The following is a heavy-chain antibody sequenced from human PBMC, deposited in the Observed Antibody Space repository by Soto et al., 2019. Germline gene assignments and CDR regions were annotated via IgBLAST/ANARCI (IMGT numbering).Heavy chain of an antibody. Sequence: EVQLVESGGGLIQPGGSLSFSCAASGFTVSSNYMSWVRQAPGKGLEWVSVIYSGGSTYYADSVKGRFTISRDNSKNTLYLQINSLRAEDTAVYYCARVTNDAFDIWGQGTMVTVSS. CDR1: GFTVSSNY. V-gene: IGHV3-53*01. D-gene: IGHD2-8*01. CDR3: ARVTNDAFDI. CDR2: IYSGGST. J-gene: IGHJ3*02.